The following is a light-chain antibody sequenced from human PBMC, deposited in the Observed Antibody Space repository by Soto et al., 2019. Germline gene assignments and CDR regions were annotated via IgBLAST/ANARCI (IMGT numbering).Light chain of an antibody. CDR3: QQYGSSPRT. V-gene: IGKV3-20*01. Sequence: PGDSAALSCRASQRVSSRSLAWYQQKRGQAPRLLIHGASNRATGIPDRFSGSGSGTDFTLTISRLEPEDFAVYYCQQYGSSPRTFGRGTKVEV. J-gene: IGKJ4*02. CDR2: GAS. CDR1: QRVSSRS.